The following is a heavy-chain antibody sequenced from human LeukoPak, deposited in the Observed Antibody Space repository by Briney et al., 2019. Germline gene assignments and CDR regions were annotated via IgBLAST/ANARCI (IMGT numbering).Heavy chain of an antibody. CDR1: GFPLSSYS. CDR3: ARPDEQQLVRDAFDI. J-gene: IGHJ3*02. V-gene: IGHV3-21*01. CDR2: ISSSSSYI. D-gene: IGHD6-13*01. Sequence: GGSLTHSCCACGFPLSSYSMIWVRQAPGKGLEWVSSISSSSSYIYYADSVKGRFTISRDNAKNSLYLQMNSLRAEDTAVYYCARPDEQQLVRDAFDIWGQGTMVTVSS.